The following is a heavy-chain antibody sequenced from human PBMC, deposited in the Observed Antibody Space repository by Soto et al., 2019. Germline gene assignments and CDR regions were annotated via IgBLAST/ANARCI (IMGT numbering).Heavy chain of an antibody. V-gene: IGHV4-34*01. CDR2: INHSGST. D-gene: IGHD3-3*01. CDR1: GVSFTGYY. Sequence: QVHLQQWGAGLLKPSETLSLTCAVYGVSFTGYYWSWIRQPPGKGLEWIGEINHSGSTNDNPSVKARVTISVDTYKNQFSRKLSSVTAADTAVYYCATSYYNFWSGYYLAYFDYWGQGTLVTVSS. CDR3: ATSYYNFWSGYYLAYFDY. J-gene: IGHJ4*02.